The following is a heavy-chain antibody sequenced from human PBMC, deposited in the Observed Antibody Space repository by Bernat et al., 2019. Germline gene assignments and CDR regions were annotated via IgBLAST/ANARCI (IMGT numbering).Heavy chain of an antibody. CDR3: ARAAGTIHFLTGAQDDYYGMDV. V-gene: IGHV3-74*01. CDR1: GFTFSSYW. J-gene: IGHJ6*02. CDR2: INSDGSST. D-gene: IGHD6-13*01. Sequence: EVQLVESGGGLVQPGGSLRLSCAASGFTFSSYWMHWVRQAPGKGLVWVSRINSDGSSTSYADSVKGRFTISRDNAKNTLYLQMNSLRAEETAVYYCARAAGTIHFLTGAQDDYYGMDVWGQGTTVTVSS.